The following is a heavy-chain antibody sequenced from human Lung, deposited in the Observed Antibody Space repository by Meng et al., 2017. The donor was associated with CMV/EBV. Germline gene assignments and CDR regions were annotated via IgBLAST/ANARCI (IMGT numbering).Heavy chain of an antibody. J-gene: IGHJ3*02. D-gene: IGHD5-24*01. CDR2: IYAGGST. CDR3: AREKEGRMSTISAFDI. V-gene: IGHV3-66*02. Sequence: SCXASGFTVINNYMNWVRQAPGKGLEWVSIIYAGGSTDYADSVNGRFTISRDYSKNTLYLQMNSLRPEDTAVYYCAREKEGRMSTISAFDIWGQGTMVTVSS. CDR1: GFTVINNY.